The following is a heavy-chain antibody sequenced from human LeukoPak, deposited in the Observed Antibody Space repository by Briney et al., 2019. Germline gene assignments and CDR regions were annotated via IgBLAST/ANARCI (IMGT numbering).Heavy chain of an antibody. J-gene: IGHJ5*02. CDR2: INPSGGST. D-gene: IGHD1-26*01. CDR3: ARVGREDSGYSWFDP. CDR1: GYTFTSYY. V-gene: IGHV1-46*01. Sequence: ASVKVSCKASGYTFTSYYMHWVRQAPGQGLEWMGIINPSGGSTSYAQKFQGRVTITADESTSTAYMELSSLRSEDTAVYYCARVGREDSGYSWFDPWGQGTLVTVSS.